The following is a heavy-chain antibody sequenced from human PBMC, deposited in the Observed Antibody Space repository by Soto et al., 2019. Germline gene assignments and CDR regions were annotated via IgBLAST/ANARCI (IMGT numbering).Heavy chain of an antibody. CDR2: IYHSGST. J-gene: IGHJ4*02. CDR3: ARVDTAHDFDY. Sequence: SETLSLTCAVSGGSISSGGYSWSWIRQPPGKGLEWIGYIYHSGSTYYNPSLKSRVTISVDRSKNQFSLKLSSVTAADTAVYYCARVDTAHDFDYWGQGTLVTVSS. CDR1: GGSISSGGYS. V-gene: IGHV4-30-2*01. D-gene: IGHD5-18*01.